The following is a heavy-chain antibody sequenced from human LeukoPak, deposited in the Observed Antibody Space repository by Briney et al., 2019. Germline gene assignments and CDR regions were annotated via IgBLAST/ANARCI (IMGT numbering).Heavy chain of an antibody. CDR1: GFTFSSYA. D-gene: IGHD6-19*01. J-gene: IGHJ4*02. CDR2: ISGSSLTT. CDR3: AKHLRTSVWFFDS. V-gene: IGHV3-23*01. Sequence: GGSLRLSCAASGFTFSSYALSWVRQAPGKGLEWVSLISGSSLTTDYADSVKGRFTIPRDNSKNTLSLQMNSLNADDTAVYYCAKHLRTSVWFFDSWGQGTLVTASS.